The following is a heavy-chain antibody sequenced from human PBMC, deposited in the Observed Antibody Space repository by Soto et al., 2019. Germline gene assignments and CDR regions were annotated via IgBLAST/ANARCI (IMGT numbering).Heavy chain of an antibody. D-gene: IGHD3-22*01. CDR3: AKDLLYDYDSSGLRRPSRPGDAFEI. V-gene: IGHV4-34*10. J-gene: IGHJ3*02. Sequence: PSETLSLTCAVYGGSVNGYYWNWIRQPPGKGLEWIGEINHTGGTHYNPSLKSRVTMSVDTSKNQFSLRLKTVTAADTAVYYCAKDLLYDYDSSGLRRPSRPGDAFEIWGQGTMVTVSS. CDR1: GGSVNGYY. CDR2: INHTGGT.